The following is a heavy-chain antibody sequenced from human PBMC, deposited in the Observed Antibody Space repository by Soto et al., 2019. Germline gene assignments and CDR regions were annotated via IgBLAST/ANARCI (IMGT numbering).Heavy chain of an antibody. CDR2: IFSNDEK. Sequence: QVTLKESGPVLVKPTETLTLTCTVSGFSLSNARMGVSWIRQPPGKALEWLAHIFSNDEKSYSTSLKSRLTIPKNPSKGRVVLTVPNRDPVDRAIFFWAGGGGWGWFGEGGMDVWGQGTTVTVSS. CDR3: AGGGGWGWFGEGGMDV. D-gene: IGHD3-10*01. V-gene: IGHV2-26*01. J-gene: IGHJ6*02. CDR1: GFSLSNARMG.